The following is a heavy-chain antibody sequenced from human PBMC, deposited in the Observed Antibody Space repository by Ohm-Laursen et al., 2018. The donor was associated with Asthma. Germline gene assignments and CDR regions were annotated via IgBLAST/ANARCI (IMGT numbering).Heavy chain of an antibody. CDR3: ARSRDSGSSNWFDP. V-gene: IGHV4-30-4*01. J-gene: IGHJ5*02. CDR1: GGSISSGDYY. D-gene: IGHD1-26*01. CDR2: IYYSGST. Sequence: PSQTLSLTCTVSGGSISSGDYYWSWIRQHPGKGLEWIGYIYYSGSTYYNPSLKSRVTISVDTSKNQFSLKLSSVTAADTAVYYCARSRDSGSSNWFDPWGQGTLVTVSS.